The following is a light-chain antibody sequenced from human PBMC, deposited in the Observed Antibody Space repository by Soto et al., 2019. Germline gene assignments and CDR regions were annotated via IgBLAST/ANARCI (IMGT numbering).Light chain of an antibody. Sequence: DIQMTQSPSTLSASVGDRVTITCRASQSISTWLAWYQQKPGKAPKVLIYKAATLESGVPSRFSGSGSGTEFTLTISSLQPDDFATYYCQQYSTYYRTFGQGTKVEIK. J-gene: IGKJ1*01. CDR1: QSISTW. V-gene: IGKV1-5*03. CDR2: KAA. CDR3: QQYSTYYRT.